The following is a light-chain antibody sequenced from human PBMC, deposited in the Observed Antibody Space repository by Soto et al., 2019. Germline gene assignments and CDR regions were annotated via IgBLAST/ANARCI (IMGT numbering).Light chain of an antibody. CDR2: DAS. CDR3: QQRSNWLWT. CDR1: QSVRSY. V-gene: IGKV3-11*01. Sequence: EIVLTQSPATLSLCPGERATLSCRASQSVRSYLAWYQQKPGQAPRLLIYDASNRATGIPARFSGSGSGTDFTLTISSLEPEDFAVYYCQQRSNWLWTFGQGTKVEIK. J-gene: IGKJ1*01.